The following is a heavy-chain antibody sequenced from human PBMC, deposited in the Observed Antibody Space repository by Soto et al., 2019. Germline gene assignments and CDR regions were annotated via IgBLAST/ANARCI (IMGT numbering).Heavy chain of an antibody. CDR1: GYSFTSYW. CDR3: ATELGIAAAGTIISAFDI. D-gene: IGHD6-13*01. J-gene: IGHJ3*02. Sequence: GESLKISCKGSGYSFTSYWIGWVRQMPGKGLEWMGIIYPGDSDTRYSPSFQGQVTISADKSISTAYLQWSSLKASDTAMYYCATELGIAAAGTIISAFDIWGQGTMVT. V-gene: IGHV5-51*01. CDR2: IYPGDSDT.